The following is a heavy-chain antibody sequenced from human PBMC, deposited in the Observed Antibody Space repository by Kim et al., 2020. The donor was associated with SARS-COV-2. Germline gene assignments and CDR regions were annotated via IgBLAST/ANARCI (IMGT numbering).Heavy chain of an antibody. J-gene: IGHJ6*02. D-gene: IGHD4-17*01. V-gene: IGHV4-34*01. CDR3: ARASPVTTFYYYYYGMDV. Sequence: LKSRETISVDTSKNQFSLKLSSVTAADTAVYYCARASPVTTFYYYYYGMDVWGQGTTVTVSS.